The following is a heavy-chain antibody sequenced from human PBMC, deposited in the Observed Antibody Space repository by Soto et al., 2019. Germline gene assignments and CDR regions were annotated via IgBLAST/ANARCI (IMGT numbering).Heavy chain of an antibody. V-gene: IGHV4-59*08. J-gene: IGHJ4*02. CDR1: GGSIRNFY. CDR3: ARRYGYSFDY. Sequence: PSETLSLTCTVSGGSIRNFYWSWIRQPPGKGLEWIGYIYYTGSTNYNPSLKSRVTISVDTSKNQFSLKLSSVTAADTAVYYCARRYGYSFDYWGQGTLVTVSS. D-gene: IGHD1-1*01. CDR2: IYYTGST.